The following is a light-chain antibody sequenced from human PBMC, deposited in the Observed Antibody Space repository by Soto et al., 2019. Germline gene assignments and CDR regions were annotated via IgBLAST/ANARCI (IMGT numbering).Light chain of an antibody. CDR3: QQYGSSPLT. CDR2: RAS. V-gene: IGKV3-20*01. J-gene: IGKJ4*01. CDR1: QSVSSNY. Sequence: IVLTQSPGTLSLSPGERATLSCRASQSVSSNYLAWYQQKPVQAPKLLIYRASIRATGIPDRFTGSGSGTYFTLTVSRVEPEEFAVYSCQQYGSSPLTFGGGTKVEIK.